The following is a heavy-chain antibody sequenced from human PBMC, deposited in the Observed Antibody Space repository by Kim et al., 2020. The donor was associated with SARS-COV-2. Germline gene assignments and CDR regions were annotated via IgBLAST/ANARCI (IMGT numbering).Heavy chain of an antibody. V-gene: IGHV1-69*04. CDR2: IIPIFGIA. Sequence: SVKVSCKASGGTFSSYAISWVRQAPGQGLEWMGRIIPIFGIANYAQKFQGRVTITADKSTSTAYMELSSLRSEDTAVYYCASRQTGYSSSWYNYFDYWGQGTLVTVSS. D-gene: IGHD6-13*01. CDR3: ASRQTGYSSSWYNYFDY. J-gene: IGHJ4*02. CDR1: GGTFSSYA.